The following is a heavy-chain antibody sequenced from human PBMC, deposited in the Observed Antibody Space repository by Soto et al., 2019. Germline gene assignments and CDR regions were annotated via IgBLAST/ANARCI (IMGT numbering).Heavy chain of an antibody. J-gene: IGHJ4*02. Sequence: SETLSLTCAVYGGSFSGYYWSWIRQPPGKGLEWIGEINHSGSTNYNPSLKSRVTISVDTSKNQFSLKLSSVTAAETAVYYCARGLYDFWSGYYPPDYWGQGTLVTVSS. D-gene: IGHD3-3*01. CDR3: ARGLYDFWSGYYPPDY. V-gene: IGHV4-34*01. CDR2: INHSGST. CDR1: GGSFSGYY.